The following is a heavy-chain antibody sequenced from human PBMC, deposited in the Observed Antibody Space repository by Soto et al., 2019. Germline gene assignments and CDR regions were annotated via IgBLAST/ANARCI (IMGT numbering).Heavy chain of an antibody. CDR2: IYGSGST. J-gene: IGHJ1*01. D-gene: IGHD3-22*01. Sequence: QVQLQESGPGMVKPSETLSLTCNVSGGSISSSYWSWIRQPPGKGLEWIGYIYGSGSTNYNPSLTSRVTMSVDTSKNQFPLKLNSVTAADTAVYSCARGGSGYLPLHHWGQGTLVTVSS. V-gene: IGHV4-59*01. CDR1: GGSISSSY. CDR3: ARGGSGYLPLHH.